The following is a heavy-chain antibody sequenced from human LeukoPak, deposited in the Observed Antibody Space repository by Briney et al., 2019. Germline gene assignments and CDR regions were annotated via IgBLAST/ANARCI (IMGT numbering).Heavy chain of an antibody. CDR1: GASISSSSNY. J-gene: IGHJ4*02. V-gene: IGHV4-39*01. CDR3: AFICTSGSCYSVDY. D-gene: IGHD2-15*01. CDR2: IYYSGST. Sequence: SETLSLTCSVSGASISSSSNYWGWIRQPPGTGLEWIGSIYYSGSTYYNPSLRSRVTISVDTSKNQFSLKLTSVTAADTAVYYCAFICTSGSCYSVDYWGQGTLVTASS.